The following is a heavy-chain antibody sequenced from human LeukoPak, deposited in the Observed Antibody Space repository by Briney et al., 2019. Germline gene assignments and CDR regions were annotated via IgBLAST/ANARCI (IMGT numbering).Heavy chain of an antibody. CDR3: ASSTPGGTSGAQGTTDIDY. D-gene: IGHD1-26*01. J-gene: IGHJ4*02. CDR1: GGTFSSYA. CDR2: IIPILGIA. V-gene: IGHV1-69*04. Sequence: GSSGKVSCKASGGTFSSYAISWVRQAPGQRLEGMGRIIPILGIANYAQKFQGRVTITADKSTSTAYMELSSLRSADTAVSYCASSTPGGTSGAQGTTDIDYWGQGTLVTVSS.